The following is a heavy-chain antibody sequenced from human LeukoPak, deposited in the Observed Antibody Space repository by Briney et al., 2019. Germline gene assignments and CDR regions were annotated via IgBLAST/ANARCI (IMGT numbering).Heavy chain of an antibody. V-gene: IGHV4-59*01. J-gene: IGHJ6*02. D-gene: IGHD6-19*01. CDR2: IYYSGST. Sequence: SETLSPTCTVSGGSISSYYWSWIRQPPGKGLEWIGYIYYSGSTNYNPSLKSRVTISVDTSKNQFSLKLSSVTAADTAVYYCARADSSGWSHYYYYGMDVWGQGTTVTVSS. CDR1: GGSISSYY. CDR3: ARADSSGWSHYYYYGMDV.